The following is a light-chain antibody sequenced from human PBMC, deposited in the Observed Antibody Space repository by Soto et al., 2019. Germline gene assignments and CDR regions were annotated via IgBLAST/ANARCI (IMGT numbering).Light chain of an antibody. CDR3: QQYGSSPQT. V-gene: IGKV3-20*01. J-gene: IGKJ1*01. CDR1: QSVSSNY. CDR2: DAS. Sequence: EIVLPQSPGTLSLSPGERATLSCRSSQSVSSNYLAWYQQKPGQAPRLLIYDASSRATGIPDRFSGSGSGTDFTLTISRLEPEDFAVYYCQQYGSSPQTFGQGTKVDIK.